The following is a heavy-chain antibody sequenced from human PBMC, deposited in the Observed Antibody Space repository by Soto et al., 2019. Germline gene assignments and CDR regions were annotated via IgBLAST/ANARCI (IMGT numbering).Heavy chain of an antibody. Sequence: QVQLVQSGAEVKKPGSSVKVSCKASGGTFSSYAISWVRQAPGQGLEWMGGIIPIFGTANYAQKFQGRVTICADESTSTAYMEPSSLRSEDTAVYYCARSSPLDLYCSSTSCYHYFAYWGQGTLVTVSS. V-gene: IGHV1-69*01. CDR1: GGTFSSYA. CDR3: ARSSPLDLYCSSTSCYHYFAY. CDR2: IIPIFGTA. D-gene: IGHD2-2*01. J-gene: IGHJ4*02.